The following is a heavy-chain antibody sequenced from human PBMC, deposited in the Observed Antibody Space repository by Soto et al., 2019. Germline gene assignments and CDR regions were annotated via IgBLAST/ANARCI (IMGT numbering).Heavy chain of an antibody. Sequence: EVQLVESGGGLVQPGRSLRLSCAASGFTFDDYAMHWVRQAPGKGLEWVSGISWNSGSIGYAVSVKGRFTISRDNAKNSLYLQMNSLRAEDTALYYCAKGTKAYYYDMDWFDPWGQGTLVTVSS. J-gene: IGHJ5*02. CDR2: ISWNSGSI. D-gene: IGHD3-22*01. CDR3: AKGTKAYYYDMDWFDP. V-gene: IGHV3-9*01. CDR1: GFTFDDYA.